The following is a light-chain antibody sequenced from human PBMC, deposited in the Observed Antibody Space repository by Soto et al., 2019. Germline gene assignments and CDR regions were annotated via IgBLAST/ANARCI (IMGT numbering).Light chain of an antibody. J-gene: IGKJ1*01. Sequence: EIVLTQSPGTLSLSPGERATLSCRASQSVSSSYLAWYQQKPGQAPRLLIYGASSRATGISDRFSGSGSGTDFTLTISRLEPEDLAVYYCQQYGSSLWTFGQGTKVDIK. CDR1: QSVSSSY. CDR3: QQYGSSLWT. CDR2: GAS. V-gene: IGKV3-20*01.